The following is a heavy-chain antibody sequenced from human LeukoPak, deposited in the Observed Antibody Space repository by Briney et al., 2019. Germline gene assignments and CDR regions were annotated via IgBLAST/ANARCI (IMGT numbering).Heavy chain of an antibody. J-gene: IGHJ3*01. CDR1: GFTLSSHD. CDR2: LGTAGDS. V-gene: IGHV3-13*04. Sequence: GESLKISCAVSGFTLSSHDISWVRQASGKGLEWVAILGTAGDSYYADSVRGRFSTSREEAENSVYLQMHSLRAGDTAVYYCVRGSRRVQLPRSYDFDVWGQGTVVTVSS. D-gene: IGHD3-9*01. CDR3: VRGSRRVQLPRSYDFDV.